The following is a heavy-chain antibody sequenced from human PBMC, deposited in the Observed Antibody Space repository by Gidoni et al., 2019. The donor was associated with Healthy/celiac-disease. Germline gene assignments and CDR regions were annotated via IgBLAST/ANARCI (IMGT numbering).Heavy chain of an antibody. Sequence: QVQLQQWGAGLLKPSEPLSLTCAVYGGSFSGYYWSWIRQPPGKGLEWIGEINHSGSTNYNPSLKSRVTISVDTSKNQFSLKLSSVTAADTAVYYCARGVANRAGAFDIWGQGTMVTVSS. CDR3: ARGVANRAGAFDI. CDR1: GGSFSGYY. V-gene: IGHV4-34*01. CDR2: INHSGST. J-gene: IGHJ3*02.